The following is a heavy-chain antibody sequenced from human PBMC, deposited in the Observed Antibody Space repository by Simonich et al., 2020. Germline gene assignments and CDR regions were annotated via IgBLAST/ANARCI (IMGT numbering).Heavy chain of an antibody. CDR1: GFTFSSYG. CDR3: ARAYSSSWYNWFDP. V-gene: IGHV3-33*01. Sequence: QVQLVESGGGVVQPGRSLRLSCAASGFTFSSYGMHWVRQAPGEGVEWVDVIWYDGSNKYYADAVKGRFTISRDNSKNTLYLQRNSLRAEDTAVYYCARAYSSSWYNWFDPWGQGTLVTVSS. J-gene: IGHJ5*02. D-gene: IGHD6-13*01. CDR2: IWYDGSNK.